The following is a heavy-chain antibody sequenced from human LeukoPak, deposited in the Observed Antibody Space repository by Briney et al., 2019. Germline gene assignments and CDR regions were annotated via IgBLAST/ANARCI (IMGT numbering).Heavy chain of an antibody. CDR2: IYYSGST. CDR3: ARVEWFGELSPFDI. CDR1: WGHLNIGTDY. Sequence: SETLSLTCTLCWGHLNIGTDYCSWIRQPPGEGLEWIGYIYYSGSTNYNPYLKSRVTISVDTSKNQFSLKLSSVTAADTAVYYCARVEWFGELSPFDIWGQGTMVTVSS. J-gene: IGHJ3*02. D-gene: IGHD3-10*01. V-gene: IGHV4-61*01.